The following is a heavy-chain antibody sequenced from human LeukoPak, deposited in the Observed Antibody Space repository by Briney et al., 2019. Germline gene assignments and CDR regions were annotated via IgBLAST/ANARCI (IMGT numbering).Heavy chain of an antibody. CDR2: IKSKTDGGTT. Sequence: PGGSLRLSCAASGFSFSNAWMSWVRQAPGKGLEWVGRIKSKTDGGTTDYPAPVKGRFTISRDDSENTVYLQMNSLKTEDTAVYYCTTYSGRWGYFDYWGQGTLVTVSS. V-gene: IGHV3-15*01. J-gene: IGHJ4*02. CDR3: TTYSGRWGYFDY. CDR1: GFSFSNAW. D-gene: IGHD1-26*01.